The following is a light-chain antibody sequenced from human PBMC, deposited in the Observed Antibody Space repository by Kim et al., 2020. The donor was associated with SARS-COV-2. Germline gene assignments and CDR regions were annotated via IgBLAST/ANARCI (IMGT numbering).Light chain of an antibody. Sequence: SYELTQPPSVSVSPGQTASITCSGDKLGDKYACWYQQKPGQSPVLLIYEDSKRPSGIPERFSGSNSGNTATLTISGTQAMDEADYYCQAWDSSTFYVFVT. CDR3: QAWDSSTFYV. CDR1: KLGDKY. CDR2: EDS. J-gene: IGLJ1*01. V-gene: IGLV3-1*01.